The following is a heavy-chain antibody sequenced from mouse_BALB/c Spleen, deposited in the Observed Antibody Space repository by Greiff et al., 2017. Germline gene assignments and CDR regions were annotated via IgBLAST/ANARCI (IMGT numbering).Heavy chain of an antibody. CDR2: IRNKANGYTT. V-gene: IGHV7-3*02. J-gene: IGHJ2*01. CDR1: GFTFTDYY. CDR3: ARDGCNYAFDY. Sequence: EVMLVESGGGLVQPGGSLRLSCATSGFTFTDYYMSWVRQPPGKALEWLGFIRNKANGYTTEYSASVKGRFTISRDNSQSILYLQMNTLRAADSATYYCARDGCNYAFDYWGQGTTLTVSS. D-gene: IGHD2-1*01.